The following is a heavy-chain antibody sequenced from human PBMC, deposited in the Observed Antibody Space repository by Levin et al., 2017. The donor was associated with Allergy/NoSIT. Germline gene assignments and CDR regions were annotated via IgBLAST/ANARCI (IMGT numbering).Heavy chain of an antibody. D-gene: IGHD1-1*01. J-gene: IGHJ3*02. Sequence: SETLSLTCSISGGPISIFYWNWIRQSPGKGLEWIGYITHSGRTNYNPTLKSRLTISLDTSKNQFSLKLNSMTAADTAVYYCARDTGGFAFDIWGQGALVTVSS. V-gene: IGHV4-59*01. CDR1: GGPISIFY. CDR2: ITHSGRT. CDR3: ARDTGGFAFDI.